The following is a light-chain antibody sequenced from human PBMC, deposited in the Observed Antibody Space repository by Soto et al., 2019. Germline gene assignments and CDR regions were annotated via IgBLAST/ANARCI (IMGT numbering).Light chain of an antibody. J-gene: IGKJ1*01. Sequence: IQMTQSPSTLSSSVGYRFTITCRASQSISSWLAWYQHKPGKAPKLLIYAASSLQSGVPPRFSGSGSGTDFTLTISSLQPEDFATYYCLQDYNYPWTFGQGTKVDIK. CDR3: LQDYNYPWT. CDR1: QSISSW. CDR2: AAS. V-gene: IGKV1-6*01.